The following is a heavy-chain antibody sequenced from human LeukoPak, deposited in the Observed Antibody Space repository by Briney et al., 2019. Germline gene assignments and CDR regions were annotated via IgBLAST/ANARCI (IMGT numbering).Heavy chain of an antibody. CDR3: ARGRYGDYVGEDGFDI. V-gene: IGHV4-4*02. CDR2: INHSGST. D-gene: IGHD4-17*01. Sequence: SETLSLTCAVSGGSISSSNWWSWVRQPPGKGLEWIGEINHSGSTNYNPSLKSRVTISVDTSTNQFSLKLRSVTAADTAVYYCARGRYGDYVGEDGFDIWGQGTMVTVSS. J-gene: IGHJ3*02. CDR1: GGSISSSNW.